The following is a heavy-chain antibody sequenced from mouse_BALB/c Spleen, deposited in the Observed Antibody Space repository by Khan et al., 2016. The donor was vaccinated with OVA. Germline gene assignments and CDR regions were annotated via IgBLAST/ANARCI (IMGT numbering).Heavy chain of an antibody. CDR2: ISGDSNTV. Sequence: EVELVESGGGLVQPGGSRKLSCAASGFTFNSYGMHWVRQAPEKGLEWVAYISGDSNTVYYTDTVKGRFTISRANPKNTLLLQMTSLMSEDTAMYYCATSYFYGYYFDYWGPGTTLTVS. J-gene: IGHJ2*01. CDR1: GFTFNSYG. D-gene: IGHD1-1*01. CDR3: ATSYFYGYYFDY. V-gene: IGHV5-17*02.